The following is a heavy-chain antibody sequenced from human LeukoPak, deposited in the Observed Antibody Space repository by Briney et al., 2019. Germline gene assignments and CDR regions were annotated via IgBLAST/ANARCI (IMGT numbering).Heavy chain of an antibody. CDR3: ARAQYYYDSSGYSQYYFDY. CDR2: ISSSSTTI. CDR1: GFTFSSYN. Sequence: GGSLRLSCAASGFTFSSYNMNWVRQAPGKGLEWVSYISSSSTTIYYADSVKGRFTISRDNSKNTLYLQMNSLRAEDTAVYYCARAQYYYDSSGYSQYYFDYWGQGTLVTVSS. D-gene: IGHD3-22*01. J-gene: IGHJ4*02. V-gene: IGHV3-48*01.